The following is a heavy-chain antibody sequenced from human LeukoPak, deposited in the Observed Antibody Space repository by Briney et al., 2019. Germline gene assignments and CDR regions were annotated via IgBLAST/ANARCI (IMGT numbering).Heavy chain of an antibody. Sequence: GGSLRLPCAASGFTFSSYAMSWVRQAPGKGLEWVSAISGSGGSTYYADSVKGRFTISRDNSKNTLYLQMNSLRAEDTAVYYCAKDFAGRLFTLFDYWGQGTLVTVSS. CDR1: GFTFSSYA. J-gene: IGHJ4*02. CDR2: ISGSGGST. CDR3: AKDFAGRLFTLFDY. V-gene: IGHV3-23*01. D-gene: IGHD2-21*01.